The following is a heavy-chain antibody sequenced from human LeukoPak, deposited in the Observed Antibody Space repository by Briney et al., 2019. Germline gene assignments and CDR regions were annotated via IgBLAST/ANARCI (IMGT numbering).Heavy chain of an antibody. CDR3: ARRVRYYGDYSYSFDP. D-gene: IGHD4-17*01. V-gene: IGHV4-59*01. CDR1: GGSISSYY. J-gene: IGHJ5*02. CDR2: IYYSGST. Sequence: SETLSLTCTVSGGSISSYYWSWIRQPPGKGLEWIGYIYYSGSTNYNPSLKSRVTISVDTSKNQFSLKLSSVTAADTAVYYCARRVRYYGDYSYSFDPWGQGTLVTVSS.